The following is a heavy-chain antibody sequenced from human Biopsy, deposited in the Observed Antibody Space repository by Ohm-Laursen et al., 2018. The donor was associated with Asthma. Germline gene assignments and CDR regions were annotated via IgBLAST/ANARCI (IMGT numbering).Heavy chain of an antibody. CDR2: IYHSGST. CDR3: ARVKDGYNFDY. D-gene: IGHD5-24*01. J-gene: IGHJ4*02. CDR1: TFDDYA. V-gene: IGHV4-30-2*01. Sequence: TFDDYAMHWVRQAPGKGLEWIGYIYHSGSTYYNPSLKSRVTISVDRSKNQFSLKLSSVTAADTAVYYCARVKDGYNFDYWGQGTLVTVSS.